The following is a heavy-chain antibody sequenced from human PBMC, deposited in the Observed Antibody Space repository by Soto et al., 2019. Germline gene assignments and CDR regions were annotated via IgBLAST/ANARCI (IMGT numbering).Heavy chain of an antibody. D-gene: IGHD1-26*01. CDR2: ISGSGGST. CDR1: GFTFSSYA. V-gene: IGHV3-23*01. Sequence: EVQLLESGGGLVQPGGSLRLSCAASGFTFSSYAMSWVRQAPGKGLEWVSAISGSGGSTYYADSVKGRFTISRDNSKNTLYLQMNSLRAEDTAVYYCARDQLIVGAIDYWGQGTLVTVSS. J-gene: IGHJ4*02. CDR3: ARDQLIVGAIDY.